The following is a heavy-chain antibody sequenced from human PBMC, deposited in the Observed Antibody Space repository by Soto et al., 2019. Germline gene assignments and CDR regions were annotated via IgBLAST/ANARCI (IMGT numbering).Heavy chain of an antibody. CDR2: INTDNENT. CDR3: ARQGDSRILRDTFDI. J-gene: IGHJ3*02. CDR1: GYTFTHYA. Sequence: QVQLVQSGAEVKQPGASVKVSCKSSGYTFTHYAMHWVRQAPGQGLEWMGWINTDNENTAFSQKFQGIVSITMDTSASTAYVELSSLISEDTAVYYCARQGDSRILRDTFDIWGQGTVVTVAS. V-gene: IGHV1-3*04. D-gene: IGHD2-8*01.